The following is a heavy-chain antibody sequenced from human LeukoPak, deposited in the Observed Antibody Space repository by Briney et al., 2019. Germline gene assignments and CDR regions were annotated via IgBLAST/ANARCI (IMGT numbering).Heavy chain of an antibody. D-gene: IGHD3-3*01. CDR3: ARDPPEDEWNSYDY. V-gene: IGHV4-59*01. Sequence: PSETLSLTCTVSGGSISGYYWNGIRQPPGKGLEWIGFIHYSGLTVYSPSLQSRVTMSVDTSRNQFSLELRSVSAADTALYYCARDPPEDEWNSYDYWGQGTLVTVSS. CDR2: IHYSGLT. J-gene: IGHJ4*02. CDR1: GGSISGYY.